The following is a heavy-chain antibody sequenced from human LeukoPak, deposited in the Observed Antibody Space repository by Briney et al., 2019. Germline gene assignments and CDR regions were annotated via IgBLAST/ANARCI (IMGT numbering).Heavy chain of an antibody. CDR3: ARGTYYDY. D-gene: IGHD2-21*01. J-gene: IGHJ4*02. Sequence: ASVKVSCKASGYTFSSYGISWVRQAPGQGLEWMGWISTYNGNRNYAQKLQGRVTMTTDTSTSTAYMELRSLTSADTAMYYCARGTYYDYWGQGTLVTVSS. V-gene: IGHV1-18*01. CDR2: ISTYNGNR. CDR1: GYTFSSYG.